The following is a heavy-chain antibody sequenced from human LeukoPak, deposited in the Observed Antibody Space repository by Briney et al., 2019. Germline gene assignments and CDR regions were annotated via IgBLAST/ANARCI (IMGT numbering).Heavy chain of an antibody. J-gene: IGHJ4*02. CDR3: VQSSGWFAPDY. CDR2: IYSGGST. D-gene: IGHD6-19*01. Sequence: GGSLRLSCAASGFTVSSNYMSWVRQAPGKGLEWVSVIYSGGSTYYADSVKGRFTISRDSSKNTLYLQMNSLRAEDTAVYYCVQSSGWFAPDYWGQGTLVTVSS. V-gene: IGHV3-66*01. CDR1: GFTVSSNY.